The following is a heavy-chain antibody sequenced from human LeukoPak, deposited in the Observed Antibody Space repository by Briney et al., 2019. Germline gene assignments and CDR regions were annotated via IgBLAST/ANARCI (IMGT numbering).Heavy chain of an antibody. D-gene: IGHD2-15*01. J-gene: IGHJ2*01. Sequence: SETLSLTCTVSGGSLTISSYYWGWIRQPPVKGLEWIGSIYYSGSTYYNPTLKSRVTISVDTSKNKFSLKLSSVTAADTTVDYCARYCNGGSSYSPSPFVIWRRRTLVTVSS. CDR2: IYYSGST. V-gene: IGHV4-39*07. CDR1: GGSLTISSYY. CDR3: ARYCNGGSSYSPSPFVI.